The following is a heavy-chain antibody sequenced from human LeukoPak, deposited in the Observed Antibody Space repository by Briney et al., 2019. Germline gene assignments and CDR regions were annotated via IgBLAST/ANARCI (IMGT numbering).Heavy chain of an antibody. D-gene: IGHD3-22*01. CDR1: GGTFSSYA. CDR3: ARVNLDRDSSGFAFDY. V-gene: IGHV1-69*05. CDR2: IIPIFGTA. J-gene: IGHJ4*02. Sequence: SVRVSCKASGGTFSSYAISWVRQAPGQGLEWMGGIIPIFGTANYAQKFQGRVTISTDESTSTAYMELSSLRSEDTAVYYCARVNLDRDSSGFAFDYWGQGTLVTVSS.